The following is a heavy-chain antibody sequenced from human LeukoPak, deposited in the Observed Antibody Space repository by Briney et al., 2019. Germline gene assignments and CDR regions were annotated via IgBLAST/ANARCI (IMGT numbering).Heavy chain of an antibody. CDR1: GGSISSYY. V-gene: IGHV4-59*08. CDR3: ARRHQYSSSWYGTFDF. J-gene: IGHJ4*02. CDR2: IYHSGST. D-gene: IGHD6-13*01. Sequence: PSETLSLTCTVSGGSISSYYWSWIRQPPGKGLEWIGSIYHSGSTYYNPSLKSRVSISVDTSKNQFSLKLSSVTAADTAVYYCARRHQYSSSWYGTFDFWGQGTLVTVSS.